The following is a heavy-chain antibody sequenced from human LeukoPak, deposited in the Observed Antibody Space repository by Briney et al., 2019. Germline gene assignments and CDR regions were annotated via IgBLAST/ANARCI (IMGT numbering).Heavy chain of an antibody. D-gene: IGHD3-22*01. CDR2: ISSSSSII. CDR3: ARDYYFDGSGYPLDY. CDR1: GFNFNTYS. V-gene: IGHV3-48*04. J-gene: IGHJ4*02. Sequence: HTGGSLRLSCAASGFNFNTYSMNWVRQAPGKGLESVSYISSSSSIIYYADSVKGRFTISRDNAKNSLYLQMNSLRAEDTAVYYCARDYYFDGSGYPLDYWGQGTLVTVSS.